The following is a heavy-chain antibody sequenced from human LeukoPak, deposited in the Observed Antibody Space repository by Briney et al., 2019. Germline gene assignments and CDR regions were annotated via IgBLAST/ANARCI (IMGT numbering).Heavy chain of an antibody. Sequence: GGSLRLSCVASGFTFSSYEMNWVRQAPGKGLEWVSYISTSGSTIYYADSVKGRFTISRDNSKNTLYLQMNSLRAEDTAVYYCAKGSRGYAFDIWGQGTMVIVSS. J-gene: IGHJ3*02. CDR2: ISTSGSTI. CDR1: GFTFSSYE. V-gene: IGHV3-48*03. D-gene: IGHD3-16*01. CDR3: AKGSRGYAFDI.